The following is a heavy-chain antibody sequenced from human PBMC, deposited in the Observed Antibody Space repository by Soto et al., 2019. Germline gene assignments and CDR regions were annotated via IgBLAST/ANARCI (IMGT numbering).Heavy chain of an antibody. D-gene: IGHD3-22*01. CDR1: GGSISSGGYY. J-gene: IGHJ4*02. V-gene: IGHV4-31*03. CDR3: ARGRVVITTDYFDY. CDR2: IYYSGST. Sequence: SETLSLTCTVSGGSISSGGYYWSWIRQHPGKGLEWIGYIYYSGSTYYNPSLKSRVTISVDTSKNQFSLKLSSVTAADTAVYYCARGRVVITTDYFDYWGQGTLVTVSS.